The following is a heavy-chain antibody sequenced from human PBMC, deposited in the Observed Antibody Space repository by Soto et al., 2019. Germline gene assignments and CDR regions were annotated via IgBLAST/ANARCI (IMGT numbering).Heavy chain of an antibody. V-gene: IGHV4-59*01. D-gene: IGHD3-22*01. CDR2: IYYSGST. CDR3: ARGSDSSGYYETTNPENWFDP. Sequence: SETLSLTCAVSGGSISSYYCSWIRQPPGKGLEWIGYIYYSGSTNYNPSLKSRVTISVDTSKNQFSLKLSSVTAADTAVYYCARGSDSSGYYETTNPENWFDPWCPGPLVTVSS. J-gene: IGHJ5*02. CDR1: GGSISSYY.